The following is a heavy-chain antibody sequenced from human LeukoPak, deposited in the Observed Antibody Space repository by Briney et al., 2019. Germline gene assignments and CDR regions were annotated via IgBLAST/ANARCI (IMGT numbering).Heavy chain of an antibody. D-gene: IGHD3-10*01. J-gene: IGHJ4*02. CDR1: GYSISSGYY. CDR3: ARGGLGSGWVNYFDY. CDR2: IYTSGST. V-gene: IGHV4-4*07. Sequence: SETLSLTCTVSGYSISSGYYWGWIRQPAGKGLEWIGRIYTSGSTNYNPSLKSRVTMSVDTSKNQFSLKLSSVTAADTAVYYCARGGLGSGWVNYFDYWGQGTLVTVSS.